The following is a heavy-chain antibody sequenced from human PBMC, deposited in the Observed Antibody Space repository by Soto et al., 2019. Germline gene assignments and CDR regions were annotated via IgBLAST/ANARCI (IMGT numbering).Heavy chain of an antibody. CDR3: ARVCGGDCYGG. J-gene: IGHJ4*02. V-gene: IGHV1-69*12. Sequence: QVQLVQSGAEVKKPGSSVKVSCKASGGTFSSYAISWVRQAPGQGLDWMGGIIPIFGTANYAQKVKGRVTMTADESTSNAYMELSSLRYEDTAVYYCARVCGGDCYGGWGQGTLVTVSS. CDR1: GGTFSSYA. CDR2: IIPIFGTA. D-gene: IGHD2-21*02.